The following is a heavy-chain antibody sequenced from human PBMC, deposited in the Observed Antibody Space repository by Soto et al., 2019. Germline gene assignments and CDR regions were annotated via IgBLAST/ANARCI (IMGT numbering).Heavy chain of an antibody. CDR2: INSDGSST. Sequence: GGSLRLSCAASGFTFSSYWMHWVRQAPGKGLVWVSRINSDGSSTSYADSVKGRFTISRDNAKNTLYLQMNSLRAEDTAVYYCARDPILLWFGELSNWFDPWGQGTLVTV. D-gene: IGHD3-10*01. CDR1: GFTFSSYW. V-gene: IGHV3-74*01. CDR3: ARDPILLWFGELSNWFDP. J-gene: IGHJ5*02.